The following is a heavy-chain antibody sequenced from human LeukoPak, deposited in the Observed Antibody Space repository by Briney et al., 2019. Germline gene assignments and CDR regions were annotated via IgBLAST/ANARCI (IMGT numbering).Heavy chain of an antibody. D-gene: IGHD6-6*01. CDR1: GFTFSSYW. CDR2: INSDGSSA. Sequence: GGSLRLSCAASGFTFSSYWMHWVRQAPGKGLVWVSRINSDGSSAIYADSVKGRSTFSRDNAKNTLYLQMNSLRAEDTAVYYCVRDKFGTLIYGSSCFDSWGQGTLVTVSS. V-gene: IGHV3-74*01. CDR3: VRDKFGTLIYGSSCFDS. J-gene: IGHJ4*02.